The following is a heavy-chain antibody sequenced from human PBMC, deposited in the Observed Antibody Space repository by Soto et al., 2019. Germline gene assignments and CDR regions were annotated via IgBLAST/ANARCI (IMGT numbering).Heavy chain of an antibody. D-gene: IGHD4-17*01. CDR2: IKQDGSEK. J-gene: IGHJ5*01. V-gene: IGHV3-7*03. CDR1: GFTFSSYW. CDR3: ATALLYGPQNWFDS. Sequence: GGSPRLSCAAAGFTFSSYWMSWVRQAPGKGLEWVANIKQDGSEKYYVDSVKGRFTISRDNAKNSLYLQMNSLRAEDTAVYYCATALLYGPQNWFDSWGQRTGVIVSS.